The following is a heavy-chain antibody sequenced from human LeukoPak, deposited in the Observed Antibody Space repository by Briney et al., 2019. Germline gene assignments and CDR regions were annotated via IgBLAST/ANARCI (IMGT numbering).Heavy chain of an antibody. CDR2: IYYSGST. CDR3: AREAVVVPAAIVFPDAFDI. Sequence: PSETLSLTCTVSGGSISSSSYYWGWIRQPPGKGLEWIGSIYYSGSTYYNPSLKSRVTISVDTSKNQFSLKLSSVTAADTAVYYCAREAVVVPAAIVFPDAFDIWGQGTMVTVSS. CDR1: GGSISSSSYY. J-gene: IGHJ3*02. V-gene: IGHV4-39*07. D-gene: IGHD2-2*02.